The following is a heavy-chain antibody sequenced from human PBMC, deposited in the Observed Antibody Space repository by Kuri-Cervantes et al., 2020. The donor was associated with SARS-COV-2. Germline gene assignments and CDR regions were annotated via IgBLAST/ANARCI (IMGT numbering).Heavy chain of an antibody. D-gene: IGHD6-6*01. J-gene: IGHJ4*02. V-gene: IGHV1-18*04. CDR3: ARDPGASSSDYVDY. Sequence: ASVKVSCKASGYTFSNFGFSWVRQAPAQGLEWMGWVSSYTGNTDYAQKFLGRITMTADKSTTTADLELRSLRSDDTAVYYCARDPGASSSDYVDYWGQGTPVTVSS. CDR2: VSSYTGNT. CDR1: GYTFSNFG.